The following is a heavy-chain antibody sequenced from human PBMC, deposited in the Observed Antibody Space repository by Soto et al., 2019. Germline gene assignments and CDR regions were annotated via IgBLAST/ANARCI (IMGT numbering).Heavy chain of an antibody. V-gene: IGHV4-59*11. CDR2: TYFRGSA. J-gene: IGHJ5*02. Sequence: SETLSLTCDVSGVSITSRYWNWIRQSPGMGLEWIGSTYFRGSASYNPSLKSRVTISLDTSKDQLSLTLSAVTAADSAVYYCARDLRSRGWFDPWGPGIPVTVSS. CDR3: ARDLRSRGWFDP. CDR1: GVSITSRY.